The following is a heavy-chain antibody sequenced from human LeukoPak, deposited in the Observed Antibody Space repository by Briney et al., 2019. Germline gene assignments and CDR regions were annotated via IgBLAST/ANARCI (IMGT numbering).Heavy chain of an antibody. CDR3: ARRALLTVRDGFDI. D-gene: IGHD4-17*01. CDR1: GFTFSDHY. Sequence: GGSLRLSCAASGFTFSDHYMDWVRQAPGKGLEWVGRSRDKANSYSTEYAASVKGRLTISRDDSRNSLYLQMNSLKIEDTAVYYCARRALLTVRDGFDIWGQGTMVTVSS. CDR2: SRDKANSYST. J-gene: IGHJ3*02. V-gene: IGHV3-72*01.